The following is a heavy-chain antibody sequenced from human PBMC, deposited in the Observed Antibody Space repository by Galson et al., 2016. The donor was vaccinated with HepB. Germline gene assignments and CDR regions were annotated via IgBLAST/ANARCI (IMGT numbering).Heavy chain of an antibody. CDR3: AKDLGNAYFVGGMRFDL. Sequence: SLRLSCAASGFTFSHYAMTWVRQAPGKGLEWVSTISYDGGYTSYADSVRGRFTISRDNSNNTLYVEMNTLRAEDTAVYYCAKDLGNAYFVGGMRFDLWGQGNLVTVSS. CDR1: GFTFSHYA. J-gene: IGHJ4*02. D-gene: IGHD3-16*01. V-gene: IGHV3-23*01. CDR2: ISYDGGYT.